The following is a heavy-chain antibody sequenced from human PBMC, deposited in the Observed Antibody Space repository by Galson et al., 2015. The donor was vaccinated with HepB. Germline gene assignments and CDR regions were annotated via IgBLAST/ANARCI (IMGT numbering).Heavy chain of an antibody. J-gene: IGHJ4*02. D-gene: IGHD6-13*01. CDR2: INSDGSST. V-gene: IGHV3-74*01. Sequence: SLRLSCAASGFTFSSYWMHWVRQAPGKGLVWVSRINSDGSSTSYADSVKGRFTISRGNAKSTLYLQMSSLRAEDTAVYYCAREGSSRYETFDYWGQGTLVTVSS. CDR3: AREGSSRYETFDY. CDR1: GFTFSSYW.